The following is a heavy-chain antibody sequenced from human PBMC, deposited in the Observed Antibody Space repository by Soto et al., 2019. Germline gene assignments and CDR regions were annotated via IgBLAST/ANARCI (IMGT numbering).Heavy chain of an antibody. CDR2: IVVGSGNT. Sequence: GASVKVSCKASGFTFTSSAVQWVRQARGQRLEWIGWIVVGSGNTNYAQKFQERVTITRDMSTSTAYMELSSLRSEDTAVYYCAADLGYYDSSGSFDYWGQGTLVTVS. V-gene: IGHV1-58*01. D-gene: IGHD3-22*01. CDR3: AADLGYYDSSGSFDY. CDR1: GFTFTSSA. J-gene: IGHJ4*02.